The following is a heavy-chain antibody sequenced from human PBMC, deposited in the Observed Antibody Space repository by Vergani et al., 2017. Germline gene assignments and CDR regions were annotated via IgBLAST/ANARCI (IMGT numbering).Heavy chain of an antibody. V-gene: IGHV4-31*11. CDR3: ARVDTQVPATSHFYYMDV. CDR2: LFYSGTT. Sequence: QVQLQESGPGVVKPSQTLSLTFAVSGGPISSGDHCWTWIRQRPGKGLEWIGYLFYSGTTYDNPSLRTRLTISVDASQNQVSLELRSVTAADTAVYCCARVDTQVPATSHFYYMDVWGKGTTVVVSS. J-gene: IGHJ6*03. D-gene: IGHD6-25*01. CDR1: GGPISSGDHC.